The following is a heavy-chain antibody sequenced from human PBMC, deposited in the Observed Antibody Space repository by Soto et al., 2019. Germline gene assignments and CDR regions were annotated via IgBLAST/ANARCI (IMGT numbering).Heavy chain of an antibody. V-gene: IGHV3-30*18. CDR1: GFTFSSYG. Sequence: QVQLVESGGGVVQPGRSLRLSCAASGFTFSSYGVLWVRQAPGKGLEWVALISYDGSNKYYADSVKGRFTISRDNSKNXXYIQMNSLRAEDTAVYYCAKDTYYHDSSGYYVFDYWGQGTLVTVSS. D-gene: IGHD3-22*01. CDR2: ISYDGSNK. J-gene: IGHJ4*02. CDR3: AKDTYYHDSSGYYVFDY.